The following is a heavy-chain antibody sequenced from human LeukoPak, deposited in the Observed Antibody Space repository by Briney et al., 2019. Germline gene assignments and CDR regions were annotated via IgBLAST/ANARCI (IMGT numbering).Heavy chain of an antibody. CDR2: ISGSGAST. V-gene: IGHV3-23*01. J-gene: IGHJ4*02. CDR3: ARDYGDYGLDY. CDR1: GFTFSTKA. Sequence: PGGSLRLSCLTSGFTFSTKAMSWVRQAPGKGLEWISGISGSGASTYYADSVKGRFTISRDNSKSTLYLQMNSLRGDDTAVYYCARDYGDYGLDYWGQGALVTVAS. D-gene: IGHD4-17*01.